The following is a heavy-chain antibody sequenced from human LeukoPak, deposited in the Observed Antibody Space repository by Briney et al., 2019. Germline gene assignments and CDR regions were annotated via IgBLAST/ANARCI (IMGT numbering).Heavy chain of an antibody. V-gene: IGHV1-46*01. CDR1: GYTFTSYY. CDR3: AREGVAAAGTPLFDY. CDR2: INPSGGST. D-gene: IGHD6-13*01. Sequence: PLASVKVSCKASGYTFTSYYMHWVRQAPGQGLEWMGIINPSGGSTSYAQKFQGRVTMTRDMSTSTVYMELSSLRSEDTAVYYCAREGVAAAGTPLFDYWGQGTLVTVSS. J-gene: IGHJ4*02.